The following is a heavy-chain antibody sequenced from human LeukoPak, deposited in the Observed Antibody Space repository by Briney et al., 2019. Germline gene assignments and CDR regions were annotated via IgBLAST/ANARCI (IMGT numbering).Heavy chain of an antibody. Sequence: SETLSLTCTVSGGSISSYHWSWIRQAAGKGLEWIGRICTSGSTKYNPSLKSRVTMSVDTSKNQISLKLSSVTAADTAVYYCARAALMTTPTTDLYYFDYWGQGTLVTVSS. D-gene: IGHD3-16*01. CDR3: ARAALMTTPTTDLYYFDY. V-gene: IGHV4-4*07. J-gene: IGHJ4*02. CDR1: GGSISSYH. CDR2: ICTSGST.